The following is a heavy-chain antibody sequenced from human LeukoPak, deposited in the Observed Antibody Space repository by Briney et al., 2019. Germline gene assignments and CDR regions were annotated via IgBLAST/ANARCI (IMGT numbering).Heavy chain of an antibody. D-gene: IGHD2-2*01. V-gene: IGHV4-34*01. Sequence: PSETLSLTCAVYGGSFSGYYWSWIRQPPGKGLEWIGEINHSGSTNYNPSLKSRVTISVDTSKNLFSLKLSSVTAADTAVYYCARGNIVVVPAAIDWFDPWGQGTLVTVSS. J-gene: IGHJ5*02. CDR1: GGSFSGYY. CDR2: INHSGST. CDR3: ARGNIVVVPAAIDWFDP.